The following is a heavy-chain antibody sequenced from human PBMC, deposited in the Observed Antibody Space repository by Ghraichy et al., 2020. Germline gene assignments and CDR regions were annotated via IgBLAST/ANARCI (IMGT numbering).Heavy chain of an antibody. CDR3: ARDRGWNTFDY. Sequence: GGSLRLSCAASGFTFSDSWMIWARQAPGKGLEWVANIKQDGGEKYYVPSVRGRFTISRDNAKNCLYLQMNNLRDEDTAVYHCARDRGWNTFDYWGQGTLVTVSS. CDR1: GFTFSDSW. CDR2: IKQDGGEK. V-gene: IGHV3-7*01. D-gene: IGHD1/OR15-1a*01. J-gene: IGHJ4*02.